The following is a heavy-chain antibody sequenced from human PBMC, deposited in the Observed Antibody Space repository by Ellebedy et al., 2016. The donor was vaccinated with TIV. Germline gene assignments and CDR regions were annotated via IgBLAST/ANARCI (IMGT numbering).Heavy chain of an antibody. D-gene: IGHD1-1*01. J-gene: IGHJ4*02. CDR2: ITTGSNTI. CDR3: AVTTGTATTSRFEY. V-gene: IGHV3-11*01. CDR1: GFTFSDYY. Sequence: GESLKISXVASGFTFSDYYMSWIRQAPGKGLEWLSYITTGSNTIYYADSVKGRFTISRDNTKNSLYLQMNSLRADDTAVYYCAVTTGTATTSRFEYWGQGILVIVSS.